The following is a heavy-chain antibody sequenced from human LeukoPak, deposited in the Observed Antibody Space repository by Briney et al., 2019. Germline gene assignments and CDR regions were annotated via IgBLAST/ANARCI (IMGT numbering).Heavy chain of an antibody. CDR2: ISSSGSTI. CDR1: GFTFSSYG. CDR3: AREANLGWFDP. V-gene: IGHV3-48*04. Sequence: GGSLRLSCAASGFTFSSYGMNWVRQAPGKGLEWVSYISSSGSTIYYADSVKGRFTISRGNAKNSLYLQMNSLRAEDTAVYYCAREANLGWFDPWGQGTLVTVSS. D-gene: IGHD7-27*01. J-gene: IGHJ5*02.